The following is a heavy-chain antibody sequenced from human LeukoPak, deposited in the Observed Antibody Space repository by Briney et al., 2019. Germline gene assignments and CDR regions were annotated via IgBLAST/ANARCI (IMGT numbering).Heavy chain of an antibody. J-gene: IGHJ4*02. D-gene: IGHD6-13*01. Sequence: KPSETLSLTCTVSGGSISSYYWSWIRQPPGKGLEWIGYIYYSGSTNYNPSLKSRVTISVDTSKNHFSLKLSSVTAADTAVYYCARYGSSSWYSYYFDYWGQGTLVTVSS. V-gene: IGHV4-59*01. CDR2: IYYSGST. CDR1: GGSISSYY. CDR3: ARYGSSSWYSYYFDY.